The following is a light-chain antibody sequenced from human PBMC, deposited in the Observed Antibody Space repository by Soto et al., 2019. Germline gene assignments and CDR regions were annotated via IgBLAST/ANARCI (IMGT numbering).Light chain of an antibody. V-gene: IGLV2-23*01. CDR2: EGT. J-gene: IGLJ1*01. CDR1: TSDVGGYNL. Sequence: QSVLTQPASVSGSPGQSITISCSGTTSDVGGYNLVSWYQQHTAKAPKLLIYEGTQLPSGVSSRFSGSKSGNTASLTISGLQAEDEADYYCCSYASSSSYVFGTGTKDTVL. CDR3: CSYASSSSYV.